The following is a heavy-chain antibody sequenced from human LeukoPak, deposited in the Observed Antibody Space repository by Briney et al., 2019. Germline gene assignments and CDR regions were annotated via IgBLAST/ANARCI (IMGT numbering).Heavy chain of an antibody. Sequence: PGGSLRLSCAASGFTFSSYAMSWVRQAPGKGLEWVSAISGSGGSTYYADSVKGRFTISRDNSKNTLYLQMNSLRAEDTAVYYCAYGGNSIYYYYGMDVWGQGTTVTVSS. D-gene: IGHD4-23*01. CDR1: GFTFSSYA. CDR3: AYGGNSIYYYYGMDV. J-gene: IGHJ6*02. CDR2: ISGSGGST. V-gene: IGHV3-23*01.